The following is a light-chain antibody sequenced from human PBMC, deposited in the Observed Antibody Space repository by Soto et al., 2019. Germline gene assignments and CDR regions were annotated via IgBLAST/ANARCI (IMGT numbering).Light chain of an antibody. CDR1: ASFSRN. Sequence: GMTQSPASLSVSPVERATLFCRASASFSRNLAWHQQKPGQGPRLLIYGTSTRDPGIPDRLSGSGSETDFTLTINSLQSEDVAVYYCQQYNRCPWTFGQGTTVEIE. V-gene: IGKV3-15*01. CDR3: QQYNRCPWT. J-gene: IGKJ1*01. CDR2: GTS.